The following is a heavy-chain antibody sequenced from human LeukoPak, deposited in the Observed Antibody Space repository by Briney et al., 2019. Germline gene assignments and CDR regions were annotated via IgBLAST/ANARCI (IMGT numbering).Heavy chain of an antibody. CDR2: IIVGSGAT. V-gene: IGHV1-58*01. D-gene: IGHD3-16*01. J-gene: IGHJ4*02. Sequence: SVKVSRKASGFTSTNFAVQWVRQARGQRLEWIGWIIVGSGATKCAQDFQERVTITRDLSTSTLYMELRSLTSEDTAVYYCAADLSNPRMGASYLDSWGQGTLVTVSS. CDR1: GFTSTNFA. CDR3: AADLSNPRMGASYLDS.